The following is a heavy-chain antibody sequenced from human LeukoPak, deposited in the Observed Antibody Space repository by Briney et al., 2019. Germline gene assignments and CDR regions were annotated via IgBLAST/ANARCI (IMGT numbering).Heavy chain of an antibody. J-gene: IGHJ4*02. D-gene: IGHD3-16*01. CDR1: GYTFTSYY. CDR3: ARVRYRLAETYIDY. V-gene: IGHV1-2*02. Sequence: ASVKVSCKASGYTFTSYYMHWVRQAPGQGLEWMGWINPNSGDTNYAQKFQGRVTTTRDTSISTAYMELSRLRSDDTAVYYCARVRYRLAETYIDYWGQGTLVTVSS. CDR2: INPNSGDT.